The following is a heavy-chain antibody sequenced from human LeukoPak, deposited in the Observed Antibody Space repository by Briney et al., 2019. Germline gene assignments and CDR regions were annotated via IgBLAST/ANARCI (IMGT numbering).Heavy chain of an antibody. CDR1: GYTFTSYY. J-gene: IGHJ6*03. V-gene: IGHV1-2*02. CDR2: INPNSGGT. Sequence: ASVKVSCKASGYTFTSYYMHWVRQAPGQGLEWMGWINPNSGGTNYAQKFQGRVTMTRDTSISTAYMELSRLRSDDTAVYYCARAALYYYYMDVWGKGTTVTVSS. CDR3: ARAALYYYYMDV.